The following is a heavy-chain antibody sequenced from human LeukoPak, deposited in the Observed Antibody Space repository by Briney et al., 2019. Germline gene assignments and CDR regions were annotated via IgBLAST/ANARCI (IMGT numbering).Heavy chain of an antibody. D-gene: IGHD3-10*01. CDR1: GGSISGYY. CDR2: IYYSGST. CDR3: ARDSGSNSDY. J-gene: IGHJ4*02. V-gene: IGHV4-59*01. Sequence: SETLSLTCTVSGGSISGYYWNWIRQPPGKGLEWIGYIYYSGSTNYTPSLKSRVTMSLDTSKNQFSLKLSSVTAADTAVYHCARDSGSNSDYWGQGTLVTVSS.